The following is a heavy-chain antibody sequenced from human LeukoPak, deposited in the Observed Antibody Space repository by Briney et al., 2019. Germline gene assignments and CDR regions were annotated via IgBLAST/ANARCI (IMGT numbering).Heavy chain of an antibody. CDR3: ARGYIGAVVTGTPFDY. CDR2: MNPNSGNT. Sequence: ASVKVSCKASGYTFTSYDINWVRQAPGQGLEWMGWMNPNSGNTGYARKFQGRVTMTRNTSISTAYMELSSLRSEDTAVYYCARGYIGAVVTGTPFDYWGQGTLVTVSS. V-gene: IGHV1-8*01. J-gene: IGHJ4*02. D-gene: IGHD4-23*01. CDR1: GYTFTSYD.